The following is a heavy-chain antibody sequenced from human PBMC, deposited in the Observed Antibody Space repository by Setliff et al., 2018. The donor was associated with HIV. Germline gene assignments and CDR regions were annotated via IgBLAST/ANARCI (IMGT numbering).Heavy chain of an antibody. V-gene: IGHV4-34*01. CDR2: INHSGST. D-gene: IGHD6-13*01. CDR1: GGSFSGYY. Sequence: PSETLSLTCAVYGGSFSGYYWSWIRQPPGKGLEWIGEINHSGSTNYNPSLKSRVTISVDTSKNQFSLKLSSVTAADTAVYYCARRSSSWYDRRGDAFDIWGQGTMVTVS. CDR3: ARRSSSWYDRRGDAFDI. J-gene: IGHJ3*02.